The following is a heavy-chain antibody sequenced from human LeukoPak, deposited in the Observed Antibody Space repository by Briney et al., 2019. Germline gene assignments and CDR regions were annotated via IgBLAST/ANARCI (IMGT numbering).Heavy chain of an antibody. Sequence: ASVKVSCKAAGYTFTTYDINWVRQATGQGLEWMGWMNPNSGNTGYAQKFQGRVTMTRNTSINTAFMELGGLRSEDTAVYFCARRNTAMVAGLDYWGQGSLVTVSS. CDR2: MNPNSGNT. CDR1: GYTFTTYD. CDR3: ARRNTAMVAGLDY. J-gene: IGHJ4*02. D-gene: IGHD5-18*01. V-gene: IGHV1-8*01.